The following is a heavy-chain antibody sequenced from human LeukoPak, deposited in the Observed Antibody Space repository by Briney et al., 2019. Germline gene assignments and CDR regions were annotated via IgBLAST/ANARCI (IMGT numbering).Heavy chain of an antibody. D-gene: IGHD2-15*01. Sequence: PGRSLTLSCAASGFTFSSYAMHWVRQAPAKGREWVAVISYDGSNKYYPHPVKGRFTISRDISKNTLYLQMNSLRAEDTAIYYCAKAFGPGRYCRGGSCYFALDAFDIWGQGTMVTVSS. CDR2: ISYDGSNK. CDR1: GFTFSSYA. J-gene: IGHJ3*02. CDR3: AKAFGPGRYCRGGSCYFALDAFDI. V-gene: IGHV3-30*04.